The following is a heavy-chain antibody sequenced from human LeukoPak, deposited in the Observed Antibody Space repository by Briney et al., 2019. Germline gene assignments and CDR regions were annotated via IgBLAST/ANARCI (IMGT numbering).Heavy chain of an antibody. CDR1: GYTFSHYG. CDR3: ASFEVGA. D-gene: IGHD3-10*01. V-gene: IGHV1-2*06. Sequence: ASVKVSCKTSGYTFSHYGISWVRQAPGQGLEWMGRINPNSGDTNYAQKFQGRVTMTRDTSISTAYMELNRVRSDDTAVYYCASFEVGAWGQGTLVTVSS. J-gene: IGHJ5*02. CDR2: INPNSGDT.